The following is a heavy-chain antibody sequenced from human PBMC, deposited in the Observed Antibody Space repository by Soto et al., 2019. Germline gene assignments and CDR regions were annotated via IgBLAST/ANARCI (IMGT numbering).Heavy chain of an antibody. J-gene: IGHJ5*02. CDR3: ARQDRVVAEGRWFDP. V-gene: IGHV4-38-2*02. D-gene: IGHD2-15*01. CDR1: GYSISSGYH. Sequence: SETLSLTCTVSGYSISSGYHWASIRQPPGKGLGWLGSVHYSGNTYYNPSLKSRLTISVDKSKNQFSLNLSSVTAADTAVYYCARQDRVVAEGRWFDPWGQGTLVTVSS. CDR2: VHYSGNT.